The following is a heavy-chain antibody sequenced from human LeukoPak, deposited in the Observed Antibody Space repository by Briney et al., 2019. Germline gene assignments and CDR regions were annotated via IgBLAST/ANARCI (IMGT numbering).Heavy chain of an antibody. Sequence: ASVKVSCKASGYTFTSYAMSWVRQAPGKGLEWVSAISNNGGYTYYADSVQGRFTISGDNSKSTLCLQMNSLRAEDTAVYYCAKQLGYCSDGSCYFPYWGQGTLVTVSS. D-gene: IGHD2-15*01. V-gene: IGHV3-23*01. CDR3: AKQLGYCSDGSCYFPY. J-gene: IGHJ4*02. CDR1: GYTFTSYA. CDR2: ISNNGGYT.